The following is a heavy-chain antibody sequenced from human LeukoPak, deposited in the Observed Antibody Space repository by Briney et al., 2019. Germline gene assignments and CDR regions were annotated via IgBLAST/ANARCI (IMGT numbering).Heavy chain of an antibody. CDR2: ISNDGGGT. D-gene: IGHD3-22*01. V-gene: IGHV3-23*01. Sequence: GGSLRLSCAVSGLIVRSNHMNWVRQAPGKGLEWVSAISNDGGGTQYADFVEGRFTISRDNSKNTLFLQMSSLRAEDTALYYCAKGSSGYFADLWGQGTLVTVSS. CDR1: GLIVRSNH. CDR3: AKGSSGYFADL. J-gene: IGHJ5*02.